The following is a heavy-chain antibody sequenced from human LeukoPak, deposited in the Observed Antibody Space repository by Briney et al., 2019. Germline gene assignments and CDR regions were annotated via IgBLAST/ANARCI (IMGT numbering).Heavy chain of an antibody. CDR3: ARSVKMPTIVH. D-gene: IGHD5-24*01. Sequence: ASVKVSCKASGYTFTTYYMHWVRQAPGQGLQWMGVINPSGGSTSYAQKFQGRVTMTRDTSTSTVYMELSSLRSDDRAIYYCARSVKMPTIVHWGQGTLVTVSS. V-gene: IGHV1-46*03. J-gene: IGHJ4*02. CDR2: INPSGGST. CDR1: GYTFTTYY.